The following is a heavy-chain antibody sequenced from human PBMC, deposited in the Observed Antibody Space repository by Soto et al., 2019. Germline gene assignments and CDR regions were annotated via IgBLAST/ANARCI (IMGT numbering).Heavy chain of an antibody. CDR2: IYPCDSDT. CDR3: ARSVSSAGSYYYDSSGYYYFDY. Sequence: ESLKISFKGSGYSFTRYWIGWVRQIPGKGLEWMGIIYPCDSDTRYSPSFQGQVTISADKSISTAYLQWSSLKASVTAMYYCARSVSSAGSYYYDSSGYYYFDYWGQGTLVTVSS. J-gene: IGHJ4*02. D-gene: IGHD3-22*01. CDR1: GYSFTRYW. V-gene: IGHV5-51*01.